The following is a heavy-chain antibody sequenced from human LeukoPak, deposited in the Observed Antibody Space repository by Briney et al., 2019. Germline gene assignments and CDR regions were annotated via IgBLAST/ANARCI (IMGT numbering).Heavy chain of an antibody. Sequence: PGGSLRLSCAASGFTFSSYGMHWVRQAPGKGLEWVAVISYDGSNKYYADSVKGRFTISRDSSKNTLYLQMNSLRAEDTAVYYCAKVGGGYYDSSGYTYYYYMDVWGKGTTVTVSS. CDR2: ISYDGSNK. J-gene: IGHJ6*03. V-gene: IGHV3-30*18. D-gene: IGHD3-22*01. CDR1: GFTFSSYG. CDR3: AKVGGGYYDSSGYTYYYYMDV.